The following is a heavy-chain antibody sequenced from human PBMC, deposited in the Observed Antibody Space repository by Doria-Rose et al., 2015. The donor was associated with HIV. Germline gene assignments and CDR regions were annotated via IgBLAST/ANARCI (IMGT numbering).Heavy chain of an antibody. V-gene: IGHV3-30*02. Sequence: LRLSCQASQFSFNNSGMHWVRQALGQGLEWVAFIRYDGSDKYYAGSVKGRFTISRDNSKNTLYLQMNSLRTEDTAIYYCAKDAYTRLFYGDPDYWGQGTLVTVSS. J-gene: IGHJ4*02. CDR1: QFSFNNSG. D-gene: IGHD4-17*01. CDR2: IRYDGSDK. CDR3: AKDAYTRLFYGDPDY.